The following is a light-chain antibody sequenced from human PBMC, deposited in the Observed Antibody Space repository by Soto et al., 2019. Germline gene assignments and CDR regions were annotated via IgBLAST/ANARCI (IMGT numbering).Light chain of an antibody. V-gene: IGLV4-69*01. CDR3: QTWGTGSAIVV. J-gene: IGLJ7*01. Sequence: QLVLTQSPSASASLGASVKLTCTLSSGHSNYAIAWHQQQPEKGPRYLMKVNSGGSHIKRDVIPDRFSGSSSGAERYLFISSLQSEDEADYYCQTWGTGSAIVVFGGGTQLTVL. CDR2: VNSGGSH. CDR1: SGHSNYA.